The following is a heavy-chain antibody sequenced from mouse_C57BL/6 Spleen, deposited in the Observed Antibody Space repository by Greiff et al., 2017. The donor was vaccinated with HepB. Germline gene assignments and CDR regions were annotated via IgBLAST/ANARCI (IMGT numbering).Heavy chain of an antibody. Sequence: VQLQQPGAELVRPGSSVKLSCKASGYTFTSYWMDWVKQRPGQGLEWIGNIYPSDSENHYNQKFKDKATLTVDKSSSKAYMQLSSLTSEDSAVYYCAIRYYFDYWGQGTTLTVSS. CDR1: GYTFTSYW. V-gene: IGHV1-61*01. CDR3: AIRYYFDY. CDR2: IYPSDSEN. D-gene: IGHD1-1*01. J-gene: IGHJ2*01.